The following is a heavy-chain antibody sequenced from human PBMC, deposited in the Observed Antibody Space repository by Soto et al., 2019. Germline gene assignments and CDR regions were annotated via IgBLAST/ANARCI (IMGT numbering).Heavy chain of an antibody. CDR1: GYTFTSYG. CDR3: ARTGKAGTWRPDLYWFDP. D-gene: IGHD6-13*01. V-gene: IGHV1-18*01. J-gene: IGHJ5*02. CDR2: ISAYNGNT. Sequence: QVPLVQSGAEVKKPGASVKVSCKASGYTFTSYGISWVRQAPGQGLEWMGWISAYNGNTNYAQKLQGRVTMTTDTXTXTVXMELRSLRSDDTAVYYCARTGKAGTWRPDLYWFDPWGQGTLVTVSS.